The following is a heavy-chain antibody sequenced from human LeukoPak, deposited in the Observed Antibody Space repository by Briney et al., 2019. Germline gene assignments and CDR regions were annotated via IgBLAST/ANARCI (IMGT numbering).Heavy chain of an antibody. J-gene: IGHJ4*02. CDR3: VLGYSSTWRFDY. CDR1: GFTFSNFA. V-gene: IGHV3-30*04. Sequence: GGSLRLSCAASGFTFSNFAMHWVRQAPGKGLEWVTMISFDGHDKYYADSVQGRFSISRDNSKTTLYLHMNTLRNDDTAVYYCVLGYSSTWRFDYWGQGTLVTVSS. D-gene: IGHD6-13*01. CDR2: ISFDGHDK.